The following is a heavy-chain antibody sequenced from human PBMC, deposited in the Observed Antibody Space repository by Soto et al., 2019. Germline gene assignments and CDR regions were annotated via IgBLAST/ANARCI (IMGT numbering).Heavy chain of an antibody. V-gene: IGHV1-69*13. CDR2: ITPIFGTA. D-gene: IGHD6-13*01. J-gene: IGHJ4*02. Sequence: SVKVSCKASGGTFSSYAISWVRQAPGQGLEWMGGITPIFGTANYAQKFQGRVTITADESTSTAYMELSSLRSEDTAVYYCARVRPAQYSSSWSHFDYWGQGTLVTVSS. CDR3: ARVRPAQYSSSWSHFDY. CDR1: GGTFSSYA.